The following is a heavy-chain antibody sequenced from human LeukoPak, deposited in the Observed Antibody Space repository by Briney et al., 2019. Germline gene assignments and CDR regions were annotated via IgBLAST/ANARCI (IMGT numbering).Heavy chain of an antibody. Sequence: PSETLSLTCTVSGGSISSYYWSWIRQPAGKGLEWIGRIYTSGSTNYNPSLKSRVTMSVDTSKNQFSLKLSSVTAADTAVYYCARATPGYCSGGSRLYYFDYWGQGTLVTVSS. CDR2: IYTSGST. CDR3: ARATPGYCSGGSRLYYFDY. D-gene: IGHD2-15*01. V-gene: IGHV4-4*07. CDR1: GGSISSYY. J-gene: IGHJ4*02.